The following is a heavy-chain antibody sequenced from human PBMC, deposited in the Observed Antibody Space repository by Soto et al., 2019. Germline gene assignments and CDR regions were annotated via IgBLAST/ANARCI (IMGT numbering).Heavy chain of an antibody. D-gene: IGHD4-17*01. CDR1: AGSISSADYY. CDR2: IYYSGNT. CDR3: AGYKLNTVSDTDWFDP. J-gene: IGHJ5*02. Sequence: PSETLSLTCTVSAGSISSADYYWSWIRQPPGKGLEWIGYIYYSGNTYYNPSLKSRLSISVDTSKNQFSLKLTSVTAADTAVCYCAGYKLNTVSDTDWFDPWGQRTLVTVSS. V-gene: IGHV4-30-4*01.